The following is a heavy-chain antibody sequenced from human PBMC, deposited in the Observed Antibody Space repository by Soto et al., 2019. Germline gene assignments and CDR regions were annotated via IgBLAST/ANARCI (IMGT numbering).Heavy chain of an antibody. CDR1: GGSINSYY. CDR2: IYYSGST. D-gene: IGHD3-10*01. Sequence: SETLSLTCTVSGGSINSYYWSWIRQPPGKGLEWIGYIYYSGSTKYNPSLKSRVTISVDTSKNQFSLKLSSVTAADTAVYYGAGSSGSYYKDVDYWGKGTLVTGSS. CDR3: AGSSGSYYKDVDY. V-gene: IGHV4-59*01. J-gene: IGHJ4*02.